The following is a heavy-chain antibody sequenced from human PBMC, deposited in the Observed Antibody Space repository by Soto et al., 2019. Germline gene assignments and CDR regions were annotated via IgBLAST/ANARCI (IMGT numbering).Heavy chain of an antibody. D-gene: IGHD1-26*01. J-gene: IGHJ6*02. CDR3: ARKWEEKLTPSYYYYGMDV. V-gene: IGHV1-69*12. CDR2: IIPIFGTA. Sequence: QVQLVQSGAEVKKPGSSVKVSCKASGGTFSSYAISWVRQAPGQGLEWMGGIIPIFGTANYAQKFQGRVTITADEXXSXAXXELSSLRSEDTAVYYCARKWEEKLTPSYYYYGMDVWGQGTTVTVSS. CDR1: GGTFSSYA.